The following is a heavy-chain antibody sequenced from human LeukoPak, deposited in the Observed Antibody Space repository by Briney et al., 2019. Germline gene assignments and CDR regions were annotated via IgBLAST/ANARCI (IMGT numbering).Heavy chain of an antibody. V-gene: IGHV3-74*01. D-gene: IGHD4-17*01. Sequence: QPGGSLRLSCAASGFAFSSYWMHWVRQAPGKGLVWVSRINSDGSSTSYADSVKGRFTISRDNAKNTLYLQMNSLRDEDTAVYYCAKRPSDYGDYVTYFDYWGQGTLVTVSS. CDR3: AKRPSDYGDYVTYFDY. CDR1: GFAFSSYW. CDR2: INSDGSST. J-gene: IGHJ4*02.